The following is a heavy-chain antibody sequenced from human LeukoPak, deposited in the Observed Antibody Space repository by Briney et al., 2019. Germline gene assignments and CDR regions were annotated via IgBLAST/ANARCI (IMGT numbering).Heavy chain of an antibody. CDR2: ITDSGRST. CDR3: AKDKAAWGSREYFDY. V-gene: IGHV3-23*01. Sequence: GGSLRLSCAASGFTFSSYAMAWVRQAPGKGLEWVSSITDSGRSTYYADSVKGRFTISRDNSKNTLYLQMNSLRAEDTAVYYCAKDKAAWGSREYFDYWGQGTLVTVSS. D-gene: IGHD7-27*01. CDR1: GFTFSSYA. J-gene: IGHJ4*02.